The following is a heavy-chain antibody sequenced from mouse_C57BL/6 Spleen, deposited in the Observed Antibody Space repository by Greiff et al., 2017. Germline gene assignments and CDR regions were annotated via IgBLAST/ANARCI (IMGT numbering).Heavy chain of an antibody. D-gene: IGHD2-2*01. CDR2: INPSNGGT. J-gene: IGHJ2*01. CDR3: ARSSGVMVTTRFDY. CDR1: GYTFTSYW. Sequence: VQLQQSGTELVKPGASVKLSCKASGYTFTSYWMHWVKQRPGQGLEWIGNINPSNGGTNYNEKFKSKATLTVDKSSSTAYMQLSSLTSEDSAVYYCARSSGVMVTTRFDYWGQGTTLTVSS. V-gene: IGHV1-53*01.